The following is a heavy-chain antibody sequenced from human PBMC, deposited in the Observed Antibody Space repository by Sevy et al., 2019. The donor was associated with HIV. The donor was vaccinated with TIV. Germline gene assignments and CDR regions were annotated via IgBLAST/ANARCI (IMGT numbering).Heavy chain of an antibody. CDR2: IYYSGST. J-gene: IGHJ4*02. CDR1: GGSISSGDYY. D-gene: IGHD1-26*01. V-gene: IGHV4-30-4*01. CDR3: ARCLDSGSYYPFDY. Sequence: SETLSLTCTVSGGSISSGDYYWSWIRQPPGKGLEWIGYIYYSGSTYYNPSLKSRVTISVDTSKNQFTLKLSSVTAADTAVYYCARCLDSGSYYPFDYWGQGTLVTVSS.